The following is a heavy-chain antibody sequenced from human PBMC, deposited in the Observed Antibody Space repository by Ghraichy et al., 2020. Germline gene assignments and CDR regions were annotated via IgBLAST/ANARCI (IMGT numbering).Heavy chain of an antibody. V-gene: IGHV3-23*01. D-gene: IGHD3-22*01. CDR2: ISGGGGST. CDR1: GFTFSNYA. J-gene: IGHJ4*02. Sequence: GSLRLSCAASGFTFSNYAMTWVRQAPGKGLEWVSTISGGGGSTYYADSVKGRFTISRDNSKNTLFLQMNSLRAADTAVYYCAKTGGYYYDSSGSYPDYWGQGALVTVSS. CDR3: AKTGGYYYDSSGSYPDY.